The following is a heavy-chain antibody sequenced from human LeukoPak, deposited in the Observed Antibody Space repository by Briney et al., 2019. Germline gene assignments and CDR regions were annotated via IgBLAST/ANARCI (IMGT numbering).Heavy chain of an antibody. CDR1: GGSFSGYY. D-gene: IGHD3-22*01. J-gene: IGHJ4*02. CDR2: INHSGST. Sequence: SETLSLTCGVYGGSFSGYYWSWIRQPPGEGLEWIGEINHSGSTNYNPSLKSRVTISVDTSKNQFSLELSSVTAADTAVYYCARGNYYDSSGYYGYWGQGTLVTVSS. CDR3: ARGNYYDSSGYYGY. V-gene: IGHV4-34*01.